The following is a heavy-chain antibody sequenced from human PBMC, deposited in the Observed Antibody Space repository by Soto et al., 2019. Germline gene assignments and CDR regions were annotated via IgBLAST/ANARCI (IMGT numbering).Heavy chain of an antibody. V-gene: IGHV3-23*01. J-gene: IGHJ4*02. D-gene: IGHD3-22*01. CDR2: ISGSGGST. CDR1: GFTFSSYA. CDR3: AKANTYYYDSSGPAYDY. Sequence: GSLRLSCAASGFTFSSYAMSWVRQAPGKGLEWVSAISGSGGSTYYADSVKGRFTISRDNSKNTLYLQMNSLRAEDTAVYYCAKANTYYYDSSGPAYDYWGQGTLVTVSS.